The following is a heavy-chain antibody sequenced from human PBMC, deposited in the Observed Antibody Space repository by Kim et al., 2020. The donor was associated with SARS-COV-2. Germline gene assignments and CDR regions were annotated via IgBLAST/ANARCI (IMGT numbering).Heavy chain of an antibody. CDR2: IRSKANSYAT. Sequence: GGSLRLSCAASGFTFSGSAMHWVRQASGKGLEWVGRIRSKANSYATAYAASVKGRFTISRDDSKNTAYLQMNSLKTEDTAVYYCTRRGYGDSNWGQGTLVTVSS. D-gene: IGHD4-17*01. J-gene: IGHJ4*02. V-gene: IGHV3-73*01. CDR1: GFTFSGSA. CDR3: TRRGYGDSN.